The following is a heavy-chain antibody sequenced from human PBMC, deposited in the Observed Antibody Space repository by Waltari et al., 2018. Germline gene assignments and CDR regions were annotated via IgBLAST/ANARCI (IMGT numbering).Heavy chain of an antibody. CDR1: GFTFSSYA. Sequence: EVQLLESGGGLVQPGGSLRLSCAASGFTFSSYAMSWVRQAPGKGLEEVAVIYSGGSSTYYADSVKGRFTISRDNSKNTLYLQMNSLRAEDTAVYYCAKNLLITMVQGVPWFDPWGQGTLVTVSS. CDR2: IYSGGSST. J-gene: IGHJ5*02. V-gene: IGHV3-23*03. D-gene: IGHD3-10*01. CDR3: AKNLLITMVQGVPWFDP.